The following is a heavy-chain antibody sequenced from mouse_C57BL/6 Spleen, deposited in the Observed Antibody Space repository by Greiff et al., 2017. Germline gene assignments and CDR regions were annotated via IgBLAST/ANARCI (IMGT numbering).Heavy chain of an antibody. CDR1: GYTFTSYW. D-gene: IGHD2-1*01. CDR2: IDPSDSYT. J-gene: IGHJ2*01. CDR3: AREDGNPFYFDY. V-gene: IGHV1-59*01. Sequence: QVQLKQPGAELVRPGTSVKLSCKASGYTFTSYWMHWVKQRPGQGLEWIGVIDPSDSYTNYNQKFKGKATLTVDTSSSTAYMQLSSLTSEDSAVYYCAREDGNPFYFDYWGQGTTLTVSS.